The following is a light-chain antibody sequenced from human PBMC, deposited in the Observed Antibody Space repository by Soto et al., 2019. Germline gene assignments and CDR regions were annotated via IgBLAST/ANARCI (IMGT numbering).Light chain of an antibody. Sequence: EIVLTQSPATLSLSPEQRATLSCGASQSVSSYLAWYQQKPGQAPRLLIYDASNRATGIPARFSGSGSGTDFTLTISSLEPEDFAVYYCQQRSNWPLTFGQGTKVDIK. V-gene: IGKV3-11*01. J-gene: IGKJ1*01. CDR1: QSVSSY. CDR2: DAS. CDR3: QQRSNWPLT.